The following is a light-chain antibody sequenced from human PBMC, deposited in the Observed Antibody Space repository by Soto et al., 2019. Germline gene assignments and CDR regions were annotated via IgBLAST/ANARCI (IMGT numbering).Light chain of an antibody. V-gene: IGKV1-5*03. CDR3: QQYGLT. J-gene: IGKJ4*01. CDR2: KAS. Sequence: DIQMTQSPSTLSASVGDRVTITCRASQSISSWLAWYQQKPGKAPKLLIYKASSLESGVPSRFSGSGSGTEFTLTISSLQPDDFATYSCQQYGLTFGGGTKVEIK. CDR1: QSISSW.